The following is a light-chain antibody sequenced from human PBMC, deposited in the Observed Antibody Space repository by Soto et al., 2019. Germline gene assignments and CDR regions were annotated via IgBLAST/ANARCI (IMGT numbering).Light chain of an antibody. V-gene: IGLV2-14*01. CDR3: SSYSSSCSCTPLYI. J-gene: IGLJ1*01. CDR1: SSDVGGYNY. CDR2: EVS. Sequence: QSALTQPASVSGSPGQSITISCTGTSSDVGGYNYVSWYQHHPGKGPKLIIYEVSNRPSGVSSRFSGSKSGNTASLTISGLQAEDEADYYCSSYSSSCSCTPLYIFGSGTKLTVL.